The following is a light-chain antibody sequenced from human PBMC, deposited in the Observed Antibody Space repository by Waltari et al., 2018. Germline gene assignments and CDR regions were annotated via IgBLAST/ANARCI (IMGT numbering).Light chain of an antibody. Sequence: QSALTQPASVSGSPGQSITISCTGTNHDVGGYDYVSWYQQRPGKAPKLIIYDVSKRPSGVSNRFSGSKSGYTASLTISGLQAEDEADYYCNSFTTSSTIFGGGTKLTVL. V-gene: IGLV2-14*03. CDR3: NSFTTSSTI. J-gene: IGLJ2*01. CDR1: NHDVGGYDY. CDR2: DVS.